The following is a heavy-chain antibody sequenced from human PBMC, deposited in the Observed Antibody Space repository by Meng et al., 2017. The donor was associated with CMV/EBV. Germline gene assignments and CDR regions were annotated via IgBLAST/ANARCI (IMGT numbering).Heavy chain of an antibody. J-gene: IGHJ6*02. CDR2: IIPIFGTA. V-gene: IGHV1-69*05. CDR1: GYTFTSYG. Sequence: SVKVSCKASGYTFTSYGISWVRQAPGQGLEWMGGIIPIFGTANYAQKFQGRVTITTDESTSTAYMELSSLRSEDTAVYYCASNVVPAAMDYYYYGMDVWGQGTTVTVSS. CDR3: ASNVVPAAMDYYYYGMDV. D-gene: IGHD2-2*01.